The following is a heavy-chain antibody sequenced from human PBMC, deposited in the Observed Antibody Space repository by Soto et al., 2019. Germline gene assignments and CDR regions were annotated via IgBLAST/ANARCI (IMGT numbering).Heavy chain of an antibody. Sequence: ASVKVSCKASGYTFTSYGISWVRQAPGQGLEWMGWISAYNGNTNYAQKLQGRVTMTTDTSTSTAYMELRSLRSDDTAVYYCARDQGDYDYVWESTYGMDVWGQGTTVTVSS. CDR3: ARDQGDYDYVWESTYGMDV. J-gene: IGHJ6*02. V-gene: IGHV1-18*01. CDR1: GYTFTSYG. CDR2: ISAYNGNT. D-gene: IGHD3-16*01.